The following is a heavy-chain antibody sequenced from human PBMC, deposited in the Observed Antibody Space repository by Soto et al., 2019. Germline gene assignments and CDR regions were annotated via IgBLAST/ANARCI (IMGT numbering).Heavy chain of an antibody. CDR3: ARGWETVGATTPFAY. CDR1: GGTFSNYA. D-gene: IGHD1-26*01. Sequence: QVQLVQSGAEVKKPGSSVKVSCKASGGTFSNYAISWVRQAPGQGPEWMGGIIPIFGTANYAQKFQGRVTITADRSRSTAYMEVRRLTSDDTAVYYGARGWETVGATTPFAYWGQGTLVSVSS. V-gene: IGHV1-69*06. CDR2: IIPIFGTA. J-gene: IGHJ4*02.